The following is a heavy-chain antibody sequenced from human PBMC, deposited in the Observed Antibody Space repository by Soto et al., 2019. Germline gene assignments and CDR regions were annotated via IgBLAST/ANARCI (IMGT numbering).Heavy chain of an antibody. Sequence: SETLSLTCTVSGGSIRSGGYYWSWIRQHPGEGLEWIGSIYYSGSTYYNPSLKSRVTISVDTSKNQFSLKLNSVTAADTAVYYCASRHSSPYFDYWGQGTLVTVSS. J-gene: IGHJ4*02. D-gene: IGHD6-13*01. CDR2: IYYSGST. V-gene: IGHV4-30-4*08. CDR3: ASRHSSPYFDY. CDR1: GGSIRSGGYY.